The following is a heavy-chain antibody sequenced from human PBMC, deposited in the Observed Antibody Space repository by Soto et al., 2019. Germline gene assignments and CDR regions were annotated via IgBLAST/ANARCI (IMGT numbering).Heavy chain of an antibody. CDR1: GYTFTSYA. D-gene: IGHD3-22*01. CDR2: INAGNGNT. Sequence: QVQLVQSGAEVKKPGASVKVSCKASGYTFTSYAMHWVRQASGQSLEWMGWINAGNGNTKYSQKFQGRVTITRDTSASTAYMELSSLRSEDTAVYYCARGDYYDIHDYWGQGTLVTVSS. V-gene: IGHV1-3*01. CDR3: ARGDYYDIHDY. J-gene: IGHJ4*02.